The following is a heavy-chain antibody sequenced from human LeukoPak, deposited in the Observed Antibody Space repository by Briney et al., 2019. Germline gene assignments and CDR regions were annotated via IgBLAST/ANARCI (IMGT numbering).Heavy chain of an antibody. D-gene: IGHD6-6*01. CDR3: ARDLIAARPGWFDP. CDR2: ISAYNGNT. V-gene: IGHV1-18*01. CDR1: GYTFTTYG. Sequence: ASVKVSCKASGYTFTTYGIDWVRQAPGQGLEWMGWISAYNGNTNYAQNLQGRVTLTTDTSASTAYMELRSLRSDDTAVYYCARDLIAARPGWFDPWGQGTLVIVSS. J-gene: IGHJ5*02.